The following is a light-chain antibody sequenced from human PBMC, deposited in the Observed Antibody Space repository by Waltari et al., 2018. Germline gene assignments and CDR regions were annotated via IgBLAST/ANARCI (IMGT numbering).Light chain of an antibody. J-gene: IGLJ3*02. Sequence: QSVLTQPPSRSGTPGQRVTISCSGSSSNIGSNVVHWYQQLPGTTPKLPIFGDNQRPSGVPDRFFGSKSGTSASLAISGLQSEDEADYYCAAWDDVLLAHVFGGGTNLIVL. V-gene: IGLV1-44*01. CDR3: AAWDDVLLAHV. CDR1: SSNIGSNV. CDR2: GDN.